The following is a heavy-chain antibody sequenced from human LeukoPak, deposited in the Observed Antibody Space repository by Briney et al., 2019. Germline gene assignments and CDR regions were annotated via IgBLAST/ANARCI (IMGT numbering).Heavy chain of an antibody. Sequence: GGSLRLSCAASGFTFSSYWMHWVRQAPGKGLVWVSRINSDGSSTSYEDSVKGRFTISRDNAKNTLYLQMNSLRAEDTAVYYCARDDGSGWYGYWGQGTLVTVSS. V-gene: IGHV3-74*01. CDR2: INSDGSST. CDR3: ARDDGSGWYGY. D-gene: IGHD6-19*01. CDR1: GFTFSSYW. J-gene: IGHJ4*02.